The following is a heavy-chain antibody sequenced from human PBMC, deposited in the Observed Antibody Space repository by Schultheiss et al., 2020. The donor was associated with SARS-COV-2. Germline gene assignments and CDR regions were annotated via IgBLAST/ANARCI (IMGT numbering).Heavy chain of an antibody. J-gene: IGHJ6*02. CDR2: INHSGST. CDR3: ARGRGYCSGGSCYLPTHYYSYGMDG. V-gene: IGHV4-34*01. D-gene: IGHD2-15*01. Sequence: SETLSLTCAVYGGSLSGYYWSWIRQPPGKGLEWIGEINHSGSTNYNPSLKSRVTISVDTSKNQFSLKLSSVTAADTAVYYCARGRGYCSGGSCYLPTHYYSYGMDGWGQGTTVTVSS. CDR1: GGSLSGYY.